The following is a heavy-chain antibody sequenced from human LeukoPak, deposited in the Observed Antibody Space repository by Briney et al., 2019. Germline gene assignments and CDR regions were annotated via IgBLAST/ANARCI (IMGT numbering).Heavy chain of an antibody. Sequence: SETLSLTCTVSGGSISSSSYYWGWIRQPPGKGLEWIGSIYYSGSTYYNPSLKSRVTISVDTSKNQFSLKLSSVTAADTAVYYCARRRWYDILTGYYTRGNNAFDIWGQGTMVTVSS. CDR1: GGSISSSSYY. J-gene: IGHJ3*02. V-gene: IGHV4-39*07. CDR2: IYYSGST. D-gene: IGHD3-9*01. CDR3: ARRRWYDILTGYYTRGNNAFDI.